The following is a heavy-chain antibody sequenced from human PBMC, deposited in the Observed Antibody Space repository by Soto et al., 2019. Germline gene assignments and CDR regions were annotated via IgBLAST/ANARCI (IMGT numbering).Heavy chain of an antibody. D-gene: IGHD2-2*03. CDR1: GVSFNSYG. J-gene: IGHJ4*02. Sequence: QVQLQQSGAEVKRPGSSVKVSCKASGVSFNSYGFAWVRQAPGQGLEWLGKITPALHLTNYAQSFQDRVTITADTSTSTLYLELTSLTSKDTAVYYCAWMKMARLDHWGQGTLVTVSS. CDR2: ITPALHLT. V-gene: IGHV1-69*09. CDR3: AWMKMARLDH.